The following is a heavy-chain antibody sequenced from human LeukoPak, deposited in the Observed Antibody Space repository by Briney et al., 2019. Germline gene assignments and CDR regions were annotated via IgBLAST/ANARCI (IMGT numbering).Heavy chain of an antibody. D-gene: IGHD3-16*02. CDR3: ARDGDTFGGVIVIFDY. J-gene: IGHJ4*02. CDR1: GFTFSSYW. V-gene: IGHV3-7*01. Sequence: GGSLRLSCAASGFTFSSYWMSWVRQAPGKGLEWVANIKQDGSEKYYVDSVKGRFTISRDNAKNSLYLQMNSLRAEDTAVYYCARDGDTFGGVIVIFDYWGQGTLVTVSS. CDR2: IKQDGSEK.